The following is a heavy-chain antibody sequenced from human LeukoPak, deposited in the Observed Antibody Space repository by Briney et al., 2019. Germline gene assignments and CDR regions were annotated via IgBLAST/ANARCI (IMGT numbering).Heavy chain of an antibody. CDR2: THFSGSS. D-gene: IGHD6-13*01. V-gene: IGHV4-59*11. J-gene: IGHJ5*02. Sequence: PSETLSLTCSVSGSSIGRHYWTWIRQPPGKGLEWIGYTHFSGSSNYNPSLKSRATTSLDRAKNQISLTLTSVTAADTAVYFCARAKAAGSYDLWGQGTLVTVSS. CDR1: GSSIGRHY. CDR3: ARAKAAGSYDL.